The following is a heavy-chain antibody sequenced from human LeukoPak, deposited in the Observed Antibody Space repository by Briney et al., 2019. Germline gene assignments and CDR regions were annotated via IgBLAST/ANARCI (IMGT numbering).Heavy chain of an antibody. V-gene: IGHV3-74*01. D-gene: IGHD4-23*01. CDR3: ARVDGGNTAYNY. CDR2: IKSDGSST. CDR1: GFTFSSYW. Sequence: GGSLRLSCAASGFTFSSYWMHWVRQAPGKGLVWVSDIKSDGSSTSYADSVKGRLTVSRDNAKNTLYLQMNGLRAEDTAVYYCARVDGGNTAYNYWGQGTLVTVSS. J-gene: IGHJ4*02.